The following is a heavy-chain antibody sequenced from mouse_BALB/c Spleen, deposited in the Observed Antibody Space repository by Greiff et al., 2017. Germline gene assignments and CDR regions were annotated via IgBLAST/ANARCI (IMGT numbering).Heavy chain of an antibody. CDR3: AREVRRHYAMDD. CDR1: GFTFSSFG. V-gene: IGHV5-17*02. D-gene: IGHD2-14*01. CDR2: ISSGSSTI. Sequence: EVQVVESGGGLVQPGGSRKLSCAASGFTFSSFGMHWVRQAPEKGLEWVAYISSGSSTIYYADTVKGRSTISRDTPKNTLFLQMTSLRSQDTAMSYCAREVRRHYAMDDWGQGTSVTVSA. J-gene: IGHJ4*01.